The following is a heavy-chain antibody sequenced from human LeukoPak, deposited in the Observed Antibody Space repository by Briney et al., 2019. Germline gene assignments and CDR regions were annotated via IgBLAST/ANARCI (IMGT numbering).Heavy chain of an antibody. CDR2: IKQDGSEK. CDR1: GFTFSSYW. V-gene: IGHV3-7*01. Sequence: PGGSLRLSCAASGFTFSSYWMSWVRQAPGKGREWVANIKQDGSEKYYVDSVKGRFTISRDNAKNSLYLKMNSLRAEDTAVYYCARAGYSSSWPTYYYYYYGMDVWGQGTTVTVSS. J-gene: IGHJ6*02. CDR3: ARAGYSSSWPTYYYYYYGMDV. D-gene: IGHD6-13*01.